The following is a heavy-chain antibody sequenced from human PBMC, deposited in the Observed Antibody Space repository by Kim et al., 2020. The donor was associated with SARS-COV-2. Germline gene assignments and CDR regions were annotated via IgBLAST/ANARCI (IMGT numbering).Heavy chain of an antibody. J-gene: IGHJ6*02. CDR1: GFTFSSYA. V-gene: IGHV3-23*01. D-gene: IGHD2-8*02. CDR2: FIGSGGSI. CDR3: AKGYWFPYGMDV. Sequence: GGSLRLSCAASGFTFSSYAMSWVRQAPGKGLEWVSAFIGSGGSIYYADSVKGRFPISRDNSKNTLYLQMNSLRAEDTAVYYCAKGYWFPYGMDVWGQGTTVTVSS.